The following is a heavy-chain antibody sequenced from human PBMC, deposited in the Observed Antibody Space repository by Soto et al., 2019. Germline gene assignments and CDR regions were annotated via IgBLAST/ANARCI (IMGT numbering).Heavy chain of an antibody. J-gene: IGHJ4*02. CDR1: GYAFTGYY. Sequence: ASVKVSCKASGYAFTGYYLHWVRQAPGQGLEWMGWINPGSGDTNYAQNFQDRVTMIRDTSISTAYLELSRLRSDDTAVYYCARHTGLGPIPFDYWGQGTLVTVSS. V-gene: IGHV1-2*02. CDR3: ARHTGLGPIPFDY. CDR2: INPGSGDT. D-gene: IGHD4-17*01.